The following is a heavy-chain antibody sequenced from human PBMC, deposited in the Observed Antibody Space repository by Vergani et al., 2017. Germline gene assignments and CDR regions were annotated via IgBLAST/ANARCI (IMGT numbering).Heavy chain of an antibody. V-gene: IGHV3-9*01. CDR2: INWNGGST. Sequence: EVQLVESGGGLVQPGRSLRLSCAASGFTFDDYAMHWVRQAPGKGLEWVSGINWNGGSTGYADSVKGRFTISRDNAKNSLYLQMNSLRAEDTALYYCARVWADYDILTGYLDYWGQGTLVTVSS. CDR1: GFTFDDYA. D-gene: IGHD3-9*01. J-gene: IGHJ4*02. CDR3: ARVWADYDILTGYLDY.